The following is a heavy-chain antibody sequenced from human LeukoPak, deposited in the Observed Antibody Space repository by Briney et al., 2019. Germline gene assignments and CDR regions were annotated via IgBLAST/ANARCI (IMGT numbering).Heavy chain of an antibody. CDR3: ARDRGFYDPDALDI. D-gene: IGHD3-16*01. CDR1: GYTFTSYG. V-gene: IGHV1-18*01. J-gene: IGHJ3*02. Sequence: ASVKVSCKASGYTFTSYGISWVRQAPGQGLEWMGWISAYNGNTNYAQKLQGRVTMTTDTSTSTAYMELRSLRSDDTAVYYCARDRGFYDPDALDIWGQGTMVTVSS. CDR2: ISAYNGNT.